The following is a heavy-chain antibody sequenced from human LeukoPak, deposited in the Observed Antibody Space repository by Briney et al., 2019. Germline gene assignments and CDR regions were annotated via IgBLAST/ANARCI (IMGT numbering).Heavy chain of an antibody. CDR2: IYYSGST. Sequence: SETLSLTCIVSGGSISSYHWSWIAQPPGKGLEWIGYIYYSGSTNYNPSLKSRVTISVDTSKNQFSLKLSSVTAADTAEYYCARESRDGYNYFDYWGQGTLVTVSS. J-gene: IGHJ4*02. CDR3: ARESRDGYNYFDY. D-gene: IGHD5-24*01. V-gene: IGHV4-59*01. CDR1: GGSISSYH.